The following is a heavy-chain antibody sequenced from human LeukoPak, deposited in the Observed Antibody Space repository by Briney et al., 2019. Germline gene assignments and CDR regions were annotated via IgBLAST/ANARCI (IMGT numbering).Heavy chain of an antibody. CDR2: IYYSGST. CDR3: ARGLRQWLAFDAFDI. J-gene: IGHJ3*02. CDR1: GGSISNYY. Sequence: SETLSLTCTVSGGSISNYYWSWIRQHPGKGLEWIGYIYYSGSTNYNPSLKSRVTISVDTSKNQFSLKLSSVTAADTAVYYCARGLRQWLAFDAFDIWGQGTVVTVSS. D-gene: IGHD6-19*01. V-gene: IGHV4-59*01.